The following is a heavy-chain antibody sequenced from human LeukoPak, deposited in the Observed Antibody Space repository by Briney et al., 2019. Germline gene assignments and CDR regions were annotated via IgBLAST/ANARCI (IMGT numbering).Heavy chain of an antibody. J-gene: IGHJ5*02. V-gene: IGHV4-39*01. CDR2: IYYSGST. CDR1: GGSISSSSYY. D-gene: IGHD2-21*02. CDR3: ARHPTCGGDCYHNWFDP. Sequence: SETLSLTCTVFGGSISSSSYYWGWIRQPPGTGLEWIGSIYYSGSTYYNPSLKSRVTISVDTSKNQFSLKLSSVTAADTAVYYCARHPTCGGDCYHNWFDPWGQGTLVTVSS.